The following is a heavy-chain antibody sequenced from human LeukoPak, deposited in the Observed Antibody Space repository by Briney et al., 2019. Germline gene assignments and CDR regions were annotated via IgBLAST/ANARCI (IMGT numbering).Heavy chain of an antibody. CDR3: ATVYCGGDCGSDYYYYMDV. V-gene: IGHV3-7*03. D-gene: IGHD2-21*02. CDR2: LKQDGSEK. Sequence: GGALRLFFAASGFTFCCLWKSLVRQGPGKGLEWVAKLKQDGSEKYYVDSVKGRFTISRDNAKNSLYLQMNSLRAEDTAVYYCATVYCGGDCGSDYYYYMDVWGKGTTVTVSS. CDR1: GFTFCCLW. J-gene: IGHJ6*03.